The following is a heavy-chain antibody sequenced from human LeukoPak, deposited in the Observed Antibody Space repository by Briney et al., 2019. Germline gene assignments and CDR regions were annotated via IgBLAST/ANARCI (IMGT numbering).Heavy chain of an antibody. CDR2: IYYSGST. CDR3: ARHVWLQPFDY. D-gene: IGHD3-9*01. Sequence: SETLSLTCSLSGGSMNSYYWSWVRPSPGEGLEWIGYIYYSGSTNYHPSLKSRVTISVDTSKNQFSLKLSSVTAADTAVYYCARHVWLQPFDYWGQGTLVTVSS. J-gene: IGHJ4*02. V-gene: IGHV4-59*08. CDR1: GGSMNSYY.